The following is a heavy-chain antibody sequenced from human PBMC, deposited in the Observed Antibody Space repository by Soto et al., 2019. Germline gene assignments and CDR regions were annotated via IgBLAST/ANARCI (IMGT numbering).Heavy chain of an antibody. CDR2: IIPIFGTA. CDR3: ARGDYVDTARAGAFDI. CDR1: GGTFSSYA. D-gene: IGHD5-18*01. V-gene: IGHV1-69*01. Sequence: QVQLVQSGAEVKKPGSSVKVSCKASGGTFSSYAISWVRQAPGQGLEWMGGIIPIFGTANYAQKFQGRVKITADESTSTAYMELSSLRAEDTAVYYCARGDYVDTARAGAFDIWGQGTMVTVSS. J-gene: IGHJ3*02.